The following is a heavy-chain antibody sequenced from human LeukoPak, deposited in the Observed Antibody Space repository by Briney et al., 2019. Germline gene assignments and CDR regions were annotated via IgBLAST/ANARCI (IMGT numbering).Heavy chain of an antibody. CDR1: GGTFSSYA. Sequence: SVKVSCKASGGTFSSYAISWVRQAPGQGLEWMGGIIPIFGTANYAQKFQGRVTITADESTSTAYMELSSLRSDDTAVYYCARDLTIFGVVIMYNWGQGTLVTVSS. J-gene: IGHJ4*02. CDR3: ARDLTIFGVVIMYN. V-gene: IGHV1-69*01. CDR2: IIPIFGTA. D-gene: IGHD3-3*01.